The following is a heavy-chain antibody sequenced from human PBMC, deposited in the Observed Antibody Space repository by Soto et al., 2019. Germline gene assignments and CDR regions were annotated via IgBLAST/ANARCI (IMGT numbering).Heavy chain of an antibody. D-gene: IGHD1-26*01. Sequence: QVQLVQSGAEVKKPGSSVKVSCKASGGTFSSYTISWVRQAPGQGLEWMGRIIPILGIANYAQKFQGRVTITADKSTSTDYMELSSLRSEDTAVYYCARLRDSDGMDVWGQGTTVTVSS. J-gene: IGHJ6*02. CDR2: IIPILGIA. CDR3: ARLRDSDGMDV. CDR1: GGTFSSYT. V-gene: IGHV1-69*02.